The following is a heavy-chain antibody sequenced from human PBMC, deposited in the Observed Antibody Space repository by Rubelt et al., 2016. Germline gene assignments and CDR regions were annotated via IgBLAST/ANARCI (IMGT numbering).Heavy chain of an antibody. Sequence: QVQLQQWGAGLLKPSETLSLTCAVYGGSFSGYYWSWIRQPPGKGLEWIGEINHSGSTNYNPSLKSRVTISVDTSKNQFSLKLSSVTAADTAVYYCARGLGYNWNYDAFDIWGQGTMVTVSS. CDR3: ARGLGYNWNYDAFDI. V-gene: IGHV4-34*01. CDR1: GGSFSGYY. J-gene: IGHJ3*02. CDR2: INHSGST. D-gene: IGHD1-7*01.